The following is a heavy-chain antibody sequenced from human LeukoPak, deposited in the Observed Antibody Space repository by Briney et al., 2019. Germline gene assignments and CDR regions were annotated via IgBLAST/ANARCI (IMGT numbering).Heavy chain of an antibody. CDR3: ARAIYHSSGFFLESDY. D-gene: IGHD3-22*01. J-gene: IGHJ4*02. CDR2: IRGSGGST. Sequence: GGSLRLSCAASGFTFSSYAMSWVRQAPGKGLEWVSGIRGSGGSTYYADSVKGRFTTSRDNSNNTLYLQMNSLRAEDMAVYFCARAIYHSSGFFLESDYWGQGTLVTVSS. CDR1: GFTFSSYA. V-gene: IGHV3-23*01.